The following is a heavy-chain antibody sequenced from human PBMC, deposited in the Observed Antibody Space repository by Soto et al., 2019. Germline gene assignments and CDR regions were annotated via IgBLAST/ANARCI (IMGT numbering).Heavy chain of an antibody. Sequence: GGSVRLSCAASGFTFSIYIMNWVRQAPGKGLEWLSYISSSSSSIYYAESVKGRFTISRDNAKNSLYLQMNSLRDEDTAVYYCARDLVDGGNSEGFVHWGQGTLVTVPS. J-gene: IGHJ4*02. D-gene: IGHD2-21*02. CDR1: GFTFSIYI. V-gene: IGHV3-48*02. CDR2: ISSSSSSI. CDR3: ARDLVDGGNSEGFVH.